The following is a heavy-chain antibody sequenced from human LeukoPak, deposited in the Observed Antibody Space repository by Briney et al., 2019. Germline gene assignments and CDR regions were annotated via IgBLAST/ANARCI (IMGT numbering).Heavy chain of an antibody. CDR3: ARARGSGWLRDWYFDL. V-gene: IGHV1-69*05. D-gene: IGHD6-19*01. CDR2: IIPIFGTA. Sequence: ASVKVSCKASGGTFSSYAISWVRQAPGQGLEWMGGIIPIFGTANYAQKFQGRVTMTRNTSISTAYMELSSLRSEDTAVYYCARARGSGWLRDWYFDLWGRGTLVTVSS. CDR1: GGTFSSYA. J-gene: IGHJ2*01.